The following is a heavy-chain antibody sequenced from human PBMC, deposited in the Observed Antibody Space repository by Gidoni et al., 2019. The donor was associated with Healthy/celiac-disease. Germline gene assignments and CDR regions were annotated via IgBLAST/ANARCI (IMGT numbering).Heavy chain of an antibody. CDR1: GFTFSSYS. CDR2: ISSSSSYI. D-gene: IGHD7-27*01. V-gene: IGHV3-21*01. J-gene: IGHJ3*02. Sequence: EVQLVESGGGLVKPGGSLSLSCAASGFTFSSYSMNWVRQAPGKGLEWVSSISSSSSYIYYADSVKGRFIISRDNAKNSLYLQMNSLRAEDTAVYYCARDGDDNAFDIWGQGTMVTVSS. CDR3: ARDGDDNAFDI.